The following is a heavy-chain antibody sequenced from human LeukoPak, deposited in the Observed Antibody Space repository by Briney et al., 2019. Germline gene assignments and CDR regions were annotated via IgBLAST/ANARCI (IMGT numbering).Heavy chain of an antibody. CDR3: ARGIYCSSTSCYFRDLDTFDY. D-gene: IGHD2-2*01. CDR1: GFTFDDYG. CDR2: INWNGGST. Sequence: GGSLRLSRAASGFTFDDYGMSWVRQAPGKGLEWVSGINWNGGSTGYADSVKGRFTISRDNAKNSLYLQMNSLRAEDTALYYCARGIYCSSTSCYFRDLDTFDYWGQGTLVTVSS. J-gene: IGHJ4*02. V-gene: IGHV3-20*04.